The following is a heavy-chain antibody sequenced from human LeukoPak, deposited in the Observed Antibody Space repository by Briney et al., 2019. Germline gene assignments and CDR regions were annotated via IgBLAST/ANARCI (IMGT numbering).Heavy chain of an antibody. CDR2: IYYSGST. Sequence: VKPSETLSLTCTVSGGSISSYYWSWIRQPPGKGLEWIGYIYYSGSTNYNPSLKSRATISVDTSKNQFSLKLSSVTAADTAVYYCASRRGSIGYFDYWGQGTLVTVSS. V-gene: IGHV4-59*08. CDR1: GGSISSYY. J-gene: IGHJ4*02. CDR3: ASRRGSIGYFDY. D-gene: IGHD2-15*01.